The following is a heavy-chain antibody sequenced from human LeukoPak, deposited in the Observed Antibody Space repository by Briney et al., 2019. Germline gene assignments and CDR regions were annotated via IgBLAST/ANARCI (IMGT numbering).Heavy chain of an antibody. CDR3: ARGYYDSSGYYDYYYYGMDV. V-gene: IGHV3-11*01. D-gene: IGHD3-22*01. J-gene: IGHJ6*02. CDR1: GFTFGDYY. CDR2: ISSSGSTI. Sequence: GGSLRLSCAASGFTFGDYYMSWIRQAPGKGLEWVSYISSSGSTIYYADSVKGRFTISRDNAKNSLYLQMNSLRAEDTAVYYCARGYYDSSGYYDYYYYGMDVWGQGTTVTVSS.